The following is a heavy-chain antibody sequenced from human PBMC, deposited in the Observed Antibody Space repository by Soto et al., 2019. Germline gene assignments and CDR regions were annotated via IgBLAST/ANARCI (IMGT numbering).Heavy chain of an antibody. CDR3: ATLLLAYCGGDCPMADY. Sequence: QVQLVQSGAEVKKPGSSVKVSCKASGGTFSSYTISWVRQAPGQGLEWMGRIIPIHGIANYAQMFQGRVTITADKSTSTAYRELSSLRAEDTAVYYCATLLLAYCGGDCPMADYWGQGTLVTVPS. V-gene: IGHV1-69*02. CDR2: IIPIHGIA. J-gene: IGHJ4*02. CDR1: GGTFSSYT. D-gene: IGHD2-21*02.